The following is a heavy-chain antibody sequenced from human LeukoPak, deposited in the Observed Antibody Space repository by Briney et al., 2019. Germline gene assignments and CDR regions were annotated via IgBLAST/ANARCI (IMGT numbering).Heavy chain of an antibody. CDR1: GYTFTSYY. Sequence: ASVKVSCKASGYTFTSYYMRWVRQAPGQGLEWMGIINPSGGSTSYAQKFQGRVTMTRDTSTSTAYMELSSLRSEDTAVYYCARDYSSNDYGPDWFDPWGQGTLVTVSS. CDR2: INPSGGST. D-gene: IGHD4/OR15-4a*01. V-gene: IGHV1-46*01. J-gene: IGHJ5*02. CDR3: ARDYSSNDYGPDWFDP.